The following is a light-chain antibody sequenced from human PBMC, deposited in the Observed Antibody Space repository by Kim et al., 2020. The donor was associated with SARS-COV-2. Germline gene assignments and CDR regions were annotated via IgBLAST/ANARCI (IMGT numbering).Light chain of an antibody. CDR2: SIL. Sequence: QRFTIACSGSSSNIGSNTVSWYQQLRGTAPNLLIFSILQRPSRVSDRFSWSTSGTSASLAISGLQSEDEADYYCASWDDSLNGFLLFGGGTQLTVL. V-gene: IGLV1-44*01. CDR1: SSNIGSNT. J-gene: IGLJ2*01. CDR3: ASWDDSLNGFLL.